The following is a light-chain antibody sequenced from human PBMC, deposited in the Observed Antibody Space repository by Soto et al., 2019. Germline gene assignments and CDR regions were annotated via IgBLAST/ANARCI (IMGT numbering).Light chain of an antibody. CDR3: HQRKSWPRT. J-gene: IGKJ1*01. CDR2: GAS. V-gene: IGKV3D-20*02. CDR1: QSVSSSY. Sequence: EIVLTQSPVTLSLSRGEIASLSCRASQSVSSSYLAWYQQKPGQAPRLLIYGASTRATGIPARFSGSGSGTEFTLTISSLEPEDFAVYYCHQRKSWPRTFGQGTKVDIK.